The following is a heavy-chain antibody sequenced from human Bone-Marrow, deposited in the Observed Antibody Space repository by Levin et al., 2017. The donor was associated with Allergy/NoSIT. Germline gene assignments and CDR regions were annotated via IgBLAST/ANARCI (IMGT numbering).Heavy chain of an antibody. CDR1: GFSFRDYD. D-gene: IGHD3-16*01. CDR3: ARGGEAFYYYMDV. Sequence: SCAASGFSFRDYDMYWVRHTAGKGLEWVAGIGSTGDTFYSASVKGRFTIPRENAKNSLFLEMNSLTDGDTALYFCARGGEAFYYYMDVWGEGTSVTVSS. J-gene: IGHJ6*03. V-gene: IGHV3-13*01. CDR2: IGSTGDT.